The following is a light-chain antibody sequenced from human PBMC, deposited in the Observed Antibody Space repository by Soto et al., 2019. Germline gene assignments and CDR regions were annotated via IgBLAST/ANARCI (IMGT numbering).Light chain of an antibody. CDR2: SAS. CDR1: RGIGNA. Sequence: GDRDTITCRPSRGIGNALAWYQQKPGTVPKLLIHSASTLQSGVPSRFSGSGSGTDFTLTISSLQPEDVASYYCQKYDSAPTFGPGTKVDIK. CDR3: QKYDSAPT. V-gene: IGKV1-27*01. J-gene: IGKJ1*01.